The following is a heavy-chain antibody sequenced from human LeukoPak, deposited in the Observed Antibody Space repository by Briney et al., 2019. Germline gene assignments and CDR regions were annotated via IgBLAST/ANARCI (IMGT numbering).Heavy chain of an antibody. CDR2: ISYDGSSQ. Sequence: PGGSLRLSCEASGFTLTHYATHWVRQAPGKGLEWVAVISYDGSSQHYGDSVKGRFTISKDNSKNTLFLQMNSLRPEDTAIYYCARDSGYSSVGWYAGRYWGRGTLITVSS. CDR1: GFTLTHYA. J-gene: IGHJ4*02. D-gene: IGHD6-19*01. CDR3: ARDSGYSSVGWYAGRY. V-gene: IGHV3-30*04.